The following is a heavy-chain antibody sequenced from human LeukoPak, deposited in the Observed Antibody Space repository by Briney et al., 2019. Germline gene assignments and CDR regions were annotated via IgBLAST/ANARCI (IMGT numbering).Heavy chain of an antibody. Sequence: GGSLRPSCAASGFTFINYWMTWARQAPGKGLEGVANINRDGSERYYVDSVKSRFTISRDDAKSSLYLQMNSLRAEDRVVIYWAGRNGMAVWGEGATV. CDR2: INRDGSER. D-gene: IGHD1-26*01. CDR1: GFTFINYW. J-gene: IGHJ6*01. CDR3: AGRNGMAV. V-gene: IGHV3-7*03.